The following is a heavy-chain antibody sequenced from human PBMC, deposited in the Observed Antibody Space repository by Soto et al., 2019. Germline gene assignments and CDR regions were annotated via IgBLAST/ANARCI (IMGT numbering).Heavy chain of an antibody. Sequence: SETLSLTCAVSGGSISSGNWWSWVRQPPGKGLEWIGEIYHSGSTNYNPSLESRVTISVDKSKNQFSLKLSSVTAANTAVYYCARDPTAMGLAVNEYFQHWGQGTLVTVSS. V-gene: IGHV4-4*02. J-gene: IGHJ1*01. CDR2: IYHSGST. D-gene: IGHD5-18*01. CDR1: GGSISSGNW. CDR3: ARDPTAMGLAVNEYFQH.